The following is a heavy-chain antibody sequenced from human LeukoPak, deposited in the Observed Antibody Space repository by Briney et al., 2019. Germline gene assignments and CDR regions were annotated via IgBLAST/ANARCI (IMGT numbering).Heavy chain of an antibody. CDR1: EFTFSIYW. CDR3: ARDLRGNGGVYFDC. D-gene: IGHD4-23*01. Sequence: GGSLRLSCAASEFTFSIYWMSWVRQAPGKGLEWVANINQDGSDQYYVDSVKGRFTISRDNAENSLYLQMNTLRAEDTATYYCARDLRGNGGVYFDCWGQGTLVTVSS. CDR2: INQDGSDQ. V-gene: IGHV3-7*01. J-gene: IGHJ4*02.